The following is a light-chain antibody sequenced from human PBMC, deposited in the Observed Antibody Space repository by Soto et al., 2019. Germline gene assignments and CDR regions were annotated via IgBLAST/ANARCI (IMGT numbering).Light chain of an antibody. CDR3: HQYHSLPLT. V-gene: IGKV1-33*01. Sequence: DIQMTQSPSSLSASVGYRVSITCQASQDISNSISWYQQRPGKAPKLVIHDASTLETGVPSRLSGSGSATEFTFTINTLQYEDIATYYCHQYHSLPLTFGAGTKADIK. CDR1: QDISNS. CDR2: DAS. J-gene: IGKJ4*01.